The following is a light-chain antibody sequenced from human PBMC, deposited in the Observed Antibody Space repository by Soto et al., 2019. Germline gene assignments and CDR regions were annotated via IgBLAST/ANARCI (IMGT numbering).Light chain of an antibody. J-gene: IGKJ1*01. CDR1: QSVSSSY. CDR3: KQYGSSSWT. CDR2: GTS. Sequence: EIVLTQSPGTQSLSPGERANLSCGASQSVSSSYLAWYQQKPGQAPRLLIYGTSSRATAIPDRFSGSGSGTNFTLTISRLDPEDLAVYYCKQYGSSSWTFGQGTKVNIK. V-gene: IGKV3-20*01.